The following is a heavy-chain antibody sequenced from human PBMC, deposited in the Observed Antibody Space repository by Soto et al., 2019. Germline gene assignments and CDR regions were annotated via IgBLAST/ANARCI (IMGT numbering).Heavy chain of an antibody. Sequence: SETLSLTCAVSGGSISSGGYSWSWIRQPPGKGLEWIGYIYHSGSTYYNPSLKSRVTISVDRSKNQFSLKLSSVTAADTAVYYCASGGCSSTSCYSFDYWGQGTLVTVSS. V-gene: IGHV4-30-2*01. J-gene: IGHJ4*02. CDR1: GGSISSGGYS. D-gene: IGHD2-2*01. CDR3: ASGGCSSTSCYSFDY. CDR2: IYHSGST.